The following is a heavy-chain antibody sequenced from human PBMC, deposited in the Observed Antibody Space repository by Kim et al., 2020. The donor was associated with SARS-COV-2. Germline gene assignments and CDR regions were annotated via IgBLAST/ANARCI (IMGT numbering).Heavy chain of an antibody. CDR2: INHSGST. CDR1: GGSFSGYY. Sequence: SETLSLTCAVYGGSFSGYYWSWIRQPPGKGLEWIGEINHSGSTNYNPSLKSRVTISVDTSKNQFSLKLSSVTAADTAVYYCARMIRVAMVRGAAPLYYYYYGMDVWGQGTTVTVSS. V-gene: IGHV4-34*01. J-gene: IGHJ6*02. D-gene: IGHD3-10*01. CDR3: ARMIRVAMVRGAAPLYYYYYGMDV.